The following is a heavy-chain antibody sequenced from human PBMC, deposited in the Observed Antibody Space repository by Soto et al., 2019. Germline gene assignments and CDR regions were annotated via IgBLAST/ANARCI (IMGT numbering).Heavy chain of an antibody. D-gene: IGHD2-2*01. CDR3: ARDGGEVIPAAIGGGYGMDV. Sequence: LSLTCAVYGGSFSGFYWNWIRQTPGKGLEWISYISGSNIYTNYADSVKGRFTISRDNANNSLYLQMDSLRVEDTAVYYCARDGGEVIPAAIGGGYGMDVWGQGTTVTVSS. CDR1: GGSFSGFY. V-gene: IGHV3-11*06. CDR2: ISGSNIYT. J-gene: IGHJ6*02.